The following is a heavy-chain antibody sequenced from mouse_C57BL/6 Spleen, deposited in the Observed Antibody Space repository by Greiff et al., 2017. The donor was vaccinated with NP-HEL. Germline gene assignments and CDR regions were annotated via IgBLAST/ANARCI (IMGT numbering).Heavy chain of an antibody. Sequence: VQLQQSGAELVRPGASVTLSCKASGYTFTDYEMHWVKQTPVHGLEWIGAIDPETGGTAYNQKFKGKAILTADKSSSTAYMELRSLTSEDSAVYYCTRSGYYYGSPFDYWGQGTTLTVSS. CDR2: IDPETGGT. D-gene: IGHD1-1*01. V-gene: IGHV1-15*01. CDR3: TRSGYYYGSPFDY. J-gene: IGHJ2*01. CDR1: GYTFTDYE.